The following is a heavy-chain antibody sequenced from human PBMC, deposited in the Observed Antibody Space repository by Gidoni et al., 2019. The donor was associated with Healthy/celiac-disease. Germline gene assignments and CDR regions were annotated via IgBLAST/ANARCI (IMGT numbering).Heavy chain of an antibody. CDR3: ARLANYYDSSGYYHNWFDP. J-gene: IGHJ5*02. V-gene: IGHV4-39*01. Sequence: QLQLQESGPGLVKPSETLSLTCTVSGGSISSSSYYWGWIRQPPGKGLEWIGSIYYSGSTYYNPSLKSRVTISVDTSKNQFSLKLSSVTAADTAVYYCARLANYYDSSGYYHNWFDPWGQGTLVTVSS. D-gene: IGHD3-22*01. CDR2: IYYSGST. CDR1: GGSISSSSYY.